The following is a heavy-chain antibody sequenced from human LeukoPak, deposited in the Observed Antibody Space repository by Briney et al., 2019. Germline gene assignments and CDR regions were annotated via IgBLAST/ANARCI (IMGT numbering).Heavy chain of an antibody. CDR3: SRDEQASYIYNMHV. CDR1: GFTFSSYS. Sequence: GGSLRLSCEVSGFTFSSYSMNWVRQAPGKGLEWVSSISSSSSYIYYADSVKGRFTISRDNAKNSLYLQMNSLRAEDTAVYYCSRDEQASYIYNMHVWGKGTTVTVSS. CDR2: ISSSSSYI. D-gene: IGHD3-16*01. J-gene: IGHJ6*03. V-gene: IGHV3-21*01.